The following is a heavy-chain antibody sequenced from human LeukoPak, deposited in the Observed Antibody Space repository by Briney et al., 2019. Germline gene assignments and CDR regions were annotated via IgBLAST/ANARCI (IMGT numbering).Heavy chain of an antibody. CDR1: GGSISSSYW. CDR2: IYYSGST. J-gene: IGHJ4*02. D-gene: IGHD5-24*01. V-gene: IGHV4-39*01. CDR3: ARHRSGWLQSSFDY. Sequence: PSGTLSLTCAVSGGSISSSYWWSWVRQPPGKGLEWIGSIYYSGSTFDNPSLKSRVTISVDTSKNQFSLKLSSVTAADTAVYYCARHRSGWLQSSFDYWGQGTLVTVSS.